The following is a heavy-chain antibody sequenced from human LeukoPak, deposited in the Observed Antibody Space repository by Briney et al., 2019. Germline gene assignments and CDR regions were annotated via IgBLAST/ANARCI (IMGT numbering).Heavy chain of an antibody. CDR2: IYYSGST. CDR3: ARDFYYYGMDV. J-gene: IGHJ6*02. CDR1: GGSISSSSYY. Sequence: SETLSLTCTVSGGSISSSSYYWDWIRQPPGKGLEWIGNIYYSGSTYYNPSLKSRVTISVDTSKNQFSLNLSSVTAADTAVYYCARDFYYYGMDVWGQGTTVTVSS. V-gene: IGHV4-39*02.